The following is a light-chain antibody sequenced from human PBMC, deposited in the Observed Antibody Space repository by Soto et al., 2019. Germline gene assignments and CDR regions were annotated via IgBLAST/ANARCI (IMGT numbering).Light chain of an antibody. CDR3: RQHNSYLWT. V-gene: IGKV1-17*01. Sequence: DIQMTQSPSSLSASVGDRVTITCRASQVIRSDLAWYQQKPGKAPKRLIYGASNLQSGVPSRFSGSGSGTEFTLTISSLQPEDFATYYCRQHNSYLWTFGQGTKGEIK. CDR1: QVIRSD. J-gene: IGKJ1*01. CDR2: GAS.